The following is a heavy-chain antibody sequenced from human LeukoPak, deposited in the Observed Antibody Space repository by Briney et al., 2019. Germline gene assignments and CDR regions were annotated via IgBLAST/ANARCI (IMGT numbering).Heavy chain of an antibody. CDR3: VRDGTGDSSGWHL. CDR2: MHTRGST. J-gene: IGHJ4*02. CDR1: GGSISTFY. Sequence: SETLSLTCTVSGGSISTFYWGWIRQPAGKGLEWIGRMHTRGSTDYNPSLRSRVSMSVDTSQNQFFLRLRSVTAADTAVYYCVRDGTGDSSGWHLWGQGTLVTVSP. V-gene: IGHV4-4*07. D-gene: IGHD6-19*01.